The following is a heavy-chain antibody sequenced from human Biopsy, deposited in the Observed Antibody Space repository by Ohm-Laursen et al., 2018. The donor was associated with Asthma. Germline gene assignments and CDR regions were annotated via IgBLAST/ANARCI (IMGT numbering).Heavy chain of an antibody. CDR2: IYHSGSS. CDR3: ARVKDGYNFDY. CDR1: GGSISSGGYS. J-gene: IGHJ4*02. Sequence: TLSLTCPVSGGSISSGGYSWSWIRQPPGKGLEWIGYIYHSGSSYYNPSLKSRVTISVDRSKNQFSLKLSSATAADTAVYYCARVKDGYNFDYWGQGTLVTVSS. V-gene: IGHV4-30-2*01. D-gene: IGHD5-24*01.